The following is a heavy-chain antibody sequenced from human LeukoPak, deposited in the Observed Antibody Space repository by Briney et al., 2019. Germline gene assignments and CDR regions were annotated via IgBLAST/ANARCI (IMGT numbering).Heavy chain of an antibody. V-gene: IGHV3-7*01. J-gene: IGHJ5*02. CDR3: ARDLGYGAFDP. CDR2: INPDGSQT. CDR1: GFTFTTYG. D-gene: IGHD4-17*01. Sequence: GGSLRLSCAASGFTFTTYGMNWVRQAPGKGLEWVSLINPDGSQTIYVDSVKGRFTISRDNAENSLYLQMNSRRAEDTAVYYCARDLGYGAFDPWGQGTLVTVSS.